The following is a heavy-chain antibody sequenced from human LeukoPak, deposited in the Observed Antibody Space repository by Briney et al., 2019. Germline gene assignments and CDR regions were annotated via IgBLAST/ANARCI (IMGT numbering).Heavy chain of an antibody. CDR1: GFTFSSYA. CDR2: ISYDGSNK. CDR3: ARASWSITMIVVGSYYFDY. V-gene: IGHV3-30-3*01. Sequence: PGGSLRLSCAASGFTFSSYAMHWVRQALGKGLEWVAVISYDGSNKYYADSVKGRFTISRDNSKNTLYLQMNSLRAEDTAVYYCARASWSITMIVVGSYYFDYWGQGTLVTVSS. J-gene: IGHJ4*02. D-gene: IGHD3-22*01.